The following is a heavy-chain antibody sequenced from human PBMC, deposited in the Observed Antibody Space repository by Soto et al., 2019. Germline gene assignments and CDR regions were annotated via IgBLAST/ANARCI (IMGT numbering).Heavy chain of an antibody. CDR1: GDSISSSDYY. CDR2: IYSSGNT. J-gene: IGHJ4*02. CDR3: ARGLSAATVVTCYFDY. D-gene: IGHD4-17*01. Sequence: QVHLQESGPGLVKPSQTLSITCTVSGDSISSSDYYWSWIRQPPGKGLEWIGYIYSSGNTYYNPSLKSRLTISVDTSKNQFSLKLNSVTAADTALYYCARGLSAATVVTCYFDYWGQGTLVTVSS. V-gene: IGHV4-31*03.